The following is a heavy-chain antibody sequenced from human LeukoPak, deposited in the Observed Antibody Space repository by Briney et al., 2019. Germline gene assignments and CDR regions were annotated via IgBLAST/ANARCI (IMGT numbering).Heavy chain of an antibody. D-gene: IGHD4-17*01. CDR3: ARNRGYGDQTFDY. V-gene: IGHV3-11*01. Sequence: PGGSLRLSCAASGFTFSDYYMSWIRQAPGEGLGWVSYISSSDSTIYYADSVKGRFTISRDNAKNSLYLQMNSLRAEDTAVYYCARNRGYGDQTFDYWGQGTLVTVSS. CDR2: ISSSDSTI. CDR1: GFTFSDYY. J-gene: IGHJ4*02.